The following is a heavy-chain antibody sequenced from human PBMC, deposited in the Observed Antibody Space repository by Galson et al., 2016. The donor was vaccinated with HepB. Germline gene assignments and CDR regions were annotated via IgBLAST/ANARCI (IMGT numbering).Heavy chain of an antibody. D-gene: IGHD3-3*01. CDR2: ISGSGGST. J-gene: IGHJ6*02. Sequence: SMRLSCAASRFTFSSYAMSWVRQAPGKGLEWVSVISGSGGSTYYADSLKGRFTISRDNSKNTLYLQMNSLRAEDTAVYYCAKEGTIFGVVPYGMDVWGQGTKVIV. CDR3: AKEGTIFGVVPYGMDV. CDR1: RFTFSSYA. V-gene: IGHV3-23*01.